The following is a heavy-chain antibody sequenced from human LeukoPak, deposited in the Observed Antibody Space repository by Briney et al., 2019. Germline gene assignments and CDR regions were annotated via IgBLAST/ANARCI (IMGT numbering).Heavy chain of an antibody. CDR3: ARIGGYSGDYGMDV. J-gene: IGHJ6*02. V-gene: IGHV4-59*12. CDR1: GGSISSYY. Sequence: PSETLSLTCTVSGGSISSYYWSWIRQPPGKGLEWIEYIYYSGSTNYNPSLKSRVTISVDTSKNQFSLKLSSVTAADTAVYYCARIGGYSGDYGMDVWGQGTTVTVSS. CDR2: IYYSGST. D-gene: IGHD5-12*01.